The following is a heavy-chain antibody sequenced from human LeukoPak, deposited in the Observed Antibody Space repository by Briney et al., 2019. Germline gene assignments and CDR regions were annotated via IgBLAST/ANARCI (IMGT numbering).Heavy chain of an antibody. CDR2: INHSGST. Sequence: SETLFLTCTVSGGSISSSSYYWSWIRQPPGKGLEWIGEINHSGSTNYNPSLKSRVTISVDTSKNQFSLKLRSVTAADTAVYYCARGDCGGDCPFDYWGQGTLVTVSS. J-gene: IGHJ4*02. CDR1: GGSISSSSYY. V-gene: IGHV4-39*07. D-gene: IGHD2-21*02. CDR3: ARGDCGGDCPFDY.